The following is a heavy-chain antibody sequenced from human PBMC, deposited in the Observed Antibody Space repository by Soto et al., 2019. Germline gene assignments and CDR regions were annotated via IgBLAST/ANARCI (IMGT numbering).Heavy chain of an antibody. CDR2: ISGSSSYI. J-gene: IGHJ6*04. CDR3: ARDNSYDSSGYYYNYGMDV. CDR1: GFTFSSYN. Sequence: EVQLVESGGGLVKPGGSLRLSCAASGFTFSSYNMNWVRQAPGKGPEWVSSISGSSSYIYYADSVMGRFTISRDNAKNSLFRQMNSMRAEDTAVYYWARDNSYDSSGYYYNYGMDVWGKGTPVTAPS. D-gene: IGHD3-22*01. V-gene: IGHV3-21*01.